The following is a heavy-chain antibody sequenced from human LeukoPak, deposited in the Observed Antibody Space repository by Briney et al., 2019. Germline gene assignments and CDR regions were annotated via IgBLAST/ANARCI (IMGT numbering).Heavy chain of an antibody. CDR3: ARVTPYYFDY. J-gene: IGHJ4*02. CDR2: ISYDGSNK. V-gene: IGHV3-30-3*01. CDR1: GFTFSSYA. Sequence: GSLRLSCAASGFTFSSYAMHWVRQAPGKGLEWVAVISYDGSNKYYADSVKGRFTISRDNSKNTLYLQMNSLRAEDTAVYYCARVTPYYFDYWGQGTLVTVSS.